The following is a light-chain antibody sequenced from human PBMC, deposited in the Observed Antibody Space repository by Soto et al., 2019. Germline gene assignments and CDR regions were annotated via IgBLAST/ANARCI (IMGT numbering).Light chain of an antibody. CDR3: QQYNSYPLT. CDR1: QSISSW. V-gene: IGKV1-5*03. CDR2: KAS. Sequence: DIQMTQSPSTLSASVGDRVTITCRASQSISSWLAWYQQKPGKAPNLLIYKASSLESGVPSRFGGSRSGTEFTLTISSLQPDDFATYYCQQYNSYPLTFGGGTKVEIK. J-gene: IGKJ4*01.